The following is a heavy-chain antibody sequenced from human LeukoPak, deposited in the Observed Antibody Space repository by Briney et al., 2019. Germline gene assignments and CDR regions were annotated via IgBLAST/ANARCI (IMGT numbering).Heavy chain of an antibody. J-gene: IGHJ4*02. Sequence: ASVKVSCKASGYTFTGYYMHWVRQATGQGLEWMGWMNPNSGNTGYAQKFQGRVTMTRNTSISTAYMELSSLRSEDTAVYYCARVGGAYYYDSSGYYYGRWGFDYWGQGTLVTVSS. V-gene: IGHV1-8*02. CDR1: GYTFTGYY. CDR2: MNPNSGNT. CDR3: ARVGGAYYYDSSGYYYGRWGFDY. D-gene: IGHD3-22*01.